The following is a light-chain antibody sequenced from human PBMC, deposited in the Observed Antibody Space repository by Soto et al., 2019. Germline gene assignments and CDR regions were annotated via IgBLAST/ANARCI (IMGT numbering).Light chain of an antibody. CDR1: QSISSY. Sequence: DIQITQSPSSLSASVGDRVTISCRASQSISSYLNWYQQKPGKAPKLLIYAASNLQSGVPSRFSGSGSGTDFTLTISSLQPEDFATYFCQQSYSTPPWTFGQGTKVDI. J-gene: IGKJ1*01. CDR3: QQSYSTPPWT. V-gene: IGKV1-39*01. CDR2: AAS.